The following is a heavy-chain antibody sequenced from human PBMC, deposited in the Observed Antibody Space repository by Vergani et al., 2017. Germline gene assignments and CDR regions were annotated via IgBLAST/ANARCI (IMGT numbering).Heavy chain of an antibody. CDR3: ARGNYYCSGTYVDP. CDR2: IYSDDET. J-gene: IGHJ5*02. D-gene: IGHD3-10*01. Sequence: QVQLVESGGGVVQPGRSLRLSCAASGFTFNQYGMHWVRQAPGKGLEWVSHIYSDDETYYADSVKGRVTISRDNSKNTVHLQINNLRVEDTAVYYCARGNYYCSGTYVDPWGQGTLVTVSS. V-gene: IGHV3-NL1*01. CDR1: GFTFNQYG.